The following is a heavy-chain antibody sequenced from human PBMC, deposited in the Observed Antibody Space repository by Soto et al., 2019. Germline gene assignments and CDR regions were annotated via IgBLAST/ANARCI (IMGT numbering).Heavy chain of an antibody. CDR2: ISYDGSNK. Sequence: GGSMRLSCAASGFTFSSYCMHWVRQATGKGLEWVAVISYDGSNKYYADSVKGRFTISRDNSKNTLYLQMNSLRAEDTAVYYCAKDRGMIVVDHFDYWGQGTLVTVSS. CDR3: AKDRGMIVVDHFDY. V-gene: IGHV3-30*18. J-gene: IGHJ4*02. D-gene: IGHD3-22*01. CDR1: GFTFSSYC.